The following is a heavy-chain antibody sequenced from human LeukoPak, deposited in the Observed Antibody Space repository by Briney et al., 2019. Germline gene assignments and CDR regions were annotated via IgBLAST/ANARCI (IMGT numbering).Heavy chain of an antibody. Sequence: PSETLSLTCTVSGGSISSSSYYWGWIRQPPGKGLEWIGSIYYSGSTYYNPSLKSRVTISVDTSKNQFPLKLSSVTAADTAVYYCASHDYGGYYYFDYWGQGTLVTVSS. CDR1: GGSISSSSYY. CDR3: ASHDYGGYYYFDY. V-gene: IGHV4-39*01. D-gene: IGHD4-23*01. J-gene: IGHJ4*02. CDR2: IYYSGST.